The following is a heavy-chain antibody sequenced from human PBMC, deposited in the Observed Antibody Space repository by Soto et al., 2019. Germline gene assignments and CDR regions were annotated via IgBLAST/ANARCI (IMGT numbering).Heavy chain of an antibody. D-gene: IGHD6-19*01. V-gene: IGHV3-30-3*01. CDR3: ARDLESRIAVPGY. CDR2: ISYDGSNK. CDR1: GFTFSSYA. Sequence: GGSLRLSCAASGFTFSSYAMHWVRQAPGKGLEWVAVISYDGSNKYYADSVKGRFTISRDNSKNTLYLQMNSLRAEDTAVYYCARDLESRIAVPGYWGQGTLVTVSS. J-gene: IGHJ4*02.